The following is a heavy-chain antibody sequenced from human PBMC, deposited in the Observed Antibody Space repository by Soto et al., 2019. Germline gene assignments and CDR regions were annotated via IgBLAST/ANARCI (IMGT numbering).Heavy chain of an antibody. CDR3: ARSQGGSSSLDIYYYYYYGMDV. J-gene: IGHJ6*02. CDR1: GGTFSSYA. CDR2: IIPIFGTA. V-gene: IGHV1-69*01. D-gene: IGHD2-15*01. Sequence: QVQLVQSGAEVKKPGSSVKVSCKAPGGTFSSYAISWVRQAPGQGLEWMGGIIPIFGTASYAQKFRGRVTITADESTSTGYMELSSLRSEDTAVYYCARSQGGSSSLDIYYYYYYGMDVWGQGTTVTVSS.